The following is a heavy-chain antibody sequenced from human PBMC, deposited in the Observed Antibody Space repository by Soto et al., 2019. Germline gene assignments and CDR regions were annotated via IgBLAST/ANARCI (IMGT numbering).Heavy chain of an antibody. CDR2: IYYSGSA. CDR3: ARAPAPWYVDS. CDR1: GGSIGRGSFY. J-gene: IGHJ4*02. Sequence: PSETLSLTCSVSGGSIGRGSFYWGWIRQHPGKGPEWIGYIYYSGSAYYKPSLKSRVAISIDTSENQFSLKLTSVTVADTAVYYCARAPAPWYVDSWGQGTLVTVS. V-gene: IGHV4-31*03.